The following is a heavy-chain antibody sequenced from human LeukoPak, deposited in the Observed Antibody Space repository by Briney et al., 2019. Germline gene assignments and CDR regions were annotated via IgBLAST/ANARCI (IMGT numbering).Heavy chain of an antibody. D-gene: IGHD1-1*01. V-gene: IGHV3-23*01. CDR2: ISGSGGST. Sequence: GGSLRLSCAASGFTFSSYAMSWVRQAPGKGLEWVSAISGSGGSTYYADSVKGRFTISRDNSKNTLYLQLNSLRAEDTAVYYCAGGTTASFDYWGQGTLVTVSS. J-gene: IGHJ4*02. CDR3: AGGTTASFDY. CDR1: GFTFSSYA.